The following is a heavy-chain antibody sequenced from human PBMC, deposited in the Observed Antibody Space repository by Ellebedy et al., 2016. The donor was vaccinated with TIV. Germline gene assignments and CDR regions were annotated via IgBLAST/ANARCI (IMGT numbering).Heavy chain of an antibody. CDR1: GFTVSNNF. J-gene: IGHJ4*02. D-gene: IGHD3-10*01. Sequence: GGSLRLSCAASGFTVSNNFMRWVRQAPGKGLEWVSLIYSGGNTYYTDSVKGRFTISRDSSKNTLYLQMNNLRVEDTAVYYCAARGDWGQGTLVTVSS. CDR3: AARGD. V-gene: IGHV3-66*01. CDR2: IYSGGNT.